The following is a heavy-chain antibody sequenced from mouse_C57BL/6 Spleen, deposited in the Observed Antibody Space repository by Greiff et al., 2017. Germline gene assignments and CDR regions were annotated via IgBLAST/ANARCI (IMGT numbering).Heavy chain of an antibody. J-gene: IGHJ2*01. V-gene: IGHV1-69*01. CDR2: IDPSDSYT. Sequence: VQLQQPGAELVMPGASVKLSCKASGYTFTSYWMHWVKQRPGQGLEWIGEIDPSDSYTNYNQKFKGKSTLTVDKSSSTAYMQLSSLTSEDSAVYYCARGQLRPFDYWGQGTTLTVSS. CDR1: GYTFTSYW. D-gene: IGHD3-2*02. CDR3: ARGQLRPFDY.